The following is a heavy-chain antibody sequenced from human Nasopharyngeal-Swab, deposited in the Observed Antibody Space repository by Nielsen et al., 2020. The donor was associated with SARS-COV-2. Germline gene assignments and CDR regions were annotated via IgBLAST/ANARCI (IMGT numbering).Heavy chain of an antibody. CDR2: IYTSGST. D-gene: IGHD3-3*01. V-gene: IGHV4-4*07. J-gene: IGHJ4*02. CDR1: GGSISSYY. CDR3: ARVGDDFWSGYYLDY. Sequence: SETLSLTCTVSGGSISSYYWSWIRQPAGKGLEWIGRIYTSGSTNYNPSLKSRVTISVDTSKNQFSLKLSSVTAADTAVYYCARVGDDFWSGYYLDYWGRGTLVTVSS.